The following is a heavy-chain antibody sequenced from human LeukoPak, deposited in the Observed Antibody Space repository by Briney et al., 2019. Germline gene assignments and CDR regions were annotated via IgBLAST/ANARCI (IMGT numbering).Heavy chain of an antibody. CDR2: ISFNDGST. Sequence: GGSLRLSCAASGFTFDDYGMRWVRQAPGKGLEWVSVISFNDGSTYYADSVRGRFTISRDNSKNTLFLQMNGLRAEDTAIYYCAKAMTSSTYYFDAWGQGTLVTVSS. D-gene: IGHD3-9*01. CDR3: AKAMTSSTYYFDA. V-gene: IGHV3-23*01. CDR1: GFTFDDYG. J-gene: IGHJ4*02.